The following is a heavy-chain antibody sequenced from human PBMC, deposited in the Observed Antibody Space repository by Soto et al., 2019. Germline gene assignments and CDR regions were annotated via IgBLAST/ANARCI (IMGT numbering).Heavy chain of an antibody. Sequence: ESVTMSFKGSGDSFTSYWIGWVRQMPGKGLEWMGIIYPCDCYTRYSPCFQGQVTISADKSISTAYLQWSSLKASDTALYYCARYRSGWYLNFYDTDVWCPGTTDTVSS. J-gene: IGHJ6*02. CDR2: IYPCDCYT. D-gene: IGHD6-19*01. CDR1: GDSFTSYW. V-gene: IGHV5-51*01. CDR3: ARYRSGWYLNFYDTDV.